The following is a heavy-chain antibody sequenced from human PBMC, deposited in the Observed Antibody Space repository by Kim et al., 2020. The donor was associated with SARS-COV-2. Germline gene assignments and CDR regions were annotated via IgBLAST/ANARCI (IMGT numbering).Heavy chain of an antibody. CDR3: ASSYSSSSIYYYGMDV. V-gene: IGHV1-69*13. CDR2: IIPIFGTA. J-gene: IGHJ6*02. CDR1: GGTFSSYA. D-gene: IGHD6-6*01. Sequence: SVKVSCKASGGTFSSYAISWVRQAPGQGLEWMGGIIPIFGTANYAQKFQGRVTITADESTSTAYMELSSLRSEDTAVYYCASSYSSSSIYYYGMDVWGQGTTVTVSS.